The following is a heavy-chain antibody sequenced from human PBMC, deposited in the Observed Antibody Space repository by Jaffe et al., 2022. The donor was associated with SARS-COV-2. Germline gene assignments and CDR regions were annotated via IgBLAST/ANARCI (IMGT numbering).Heavy chain of an antibody. J-gene: IGHJ4*02. CDR2: INSDGSST. D-gene: IGHD1-1*01. Sequence: EVQLVESGGGLVQPGGSLRLSCAASGFTFSSYWMHWVRQAPGKGLVWVSRINSDGSSTTYADSVKGRFTISRDNAKNTLYLQMNSLRAEDTAVYYCAKDLGRQERAYWGQGTLVTVSS. V-gene: IGHV3-74*01. CDR3: AKDLGRQERAY. CDR1: GFTFSSYW.